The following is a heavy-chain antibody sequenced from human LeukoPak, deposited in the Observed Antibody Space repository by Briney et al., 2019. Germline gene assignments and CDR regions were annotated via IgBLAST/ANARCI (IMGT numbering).Heavy chain of an antibody. CDR2: ISGSGDNT. J-gene: IGHJ4*02. CDR3: AKRVQGNTGPFHC. Sequence: GGSLRLSCAASGFTFSGYAMSWVRQAPGKGLEWVSGISGSGDNTYYADSVKCRFTISRDNSKYTLCLQMNSLRDEDTAVYYCAKRVQGNTGPFHCWGQGTLASVS. D-gene: IGHD4-23*01. V-gene: IGHV3-23*01. CDR1: GFTFSGYA.